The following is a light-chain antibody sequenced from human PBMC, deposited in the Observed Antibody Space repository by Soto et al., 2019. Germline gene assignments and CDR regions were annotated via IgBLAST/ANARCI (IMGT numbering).Light chain of an antibody. J-gene: IGLJ1*01. CDR1: SSNIGSNP. CDR2: NNN. V-gene: IGLV1-44*01. Sequence: QPVLTQPPSASGTLGQRVSISCSGSSSNIGSNPVNWYQQLPGTAPRLLIYNNNRRPSGVPDRFSGSKSGTSASLAISGLQSEHEADYYCAAWDDSLSGPVFGTGTKLTVL. CDR3: AAWDDSLSGPV.